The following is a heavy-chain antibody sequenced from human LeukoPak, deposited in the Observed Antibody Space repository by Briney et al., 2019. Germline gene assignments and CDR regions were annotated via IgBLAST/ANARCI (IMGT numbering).Heavy chain of an antibody. CDR3: ARGSLEMATILYYFDY. V-gene: IGHV3-23*01. Sequence: PGGSLRLSCAASGFSFSNYPMSWVRQAPGKGLEWVSAITTGGGTYYAGSVKGRFSISRDNSKNTVYLQMNSLRAEDTAVYYCARGSLEMATILYYFDYWGQGTLVTVSS. D-gene: IGHD5-24*01. CDR1: GFSFSNYP. CDR2: ITTGGGT. J-gene: IGHJ4*02.